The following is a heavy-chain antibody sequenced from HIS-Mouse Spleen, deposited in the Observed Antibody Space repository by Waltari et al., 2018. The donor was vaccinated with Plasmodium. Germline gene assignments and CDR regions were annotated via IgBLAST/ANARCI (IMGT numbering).Heavy chain of an antibody. CDR2: INHRGST. CDR3: ARGPGYSSGWYYFDY. D-gene: IGHD6-19*01. Sequence: QVQLQQWGAGLLQPSETLSLTCAVYGGSFSGYFWSWTRQPPGKGLEWIGEINHRGSTNYNPSLKSRVTISVGTSKDQFSLKLSSVIAADTAVYYCARGPGYSSGWYYFDYWGQGTLVTVSS. V-gene: IGHV4-34*01. CDR1: GGSFSGYF. J-gene: IGHJ4*02.